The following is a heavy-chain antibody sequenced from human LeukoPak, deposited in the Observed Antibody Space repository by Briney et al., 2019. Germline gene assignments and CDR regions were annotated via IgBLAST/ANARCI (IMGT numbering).Heavy chain of an antibody. D-gene: IGHD5-18*01. Sequence: GASVKVSCKASGYTFTGYYMHWVRQAPGQGLEWMGWINPNSGGTNYAQKFQGRVTMTRDTSISTAYMELSRLRSDDTAVYYCARRPDTAMVTYYYYMDVWGKGTTVTISS. CDR2: INPNSGGT. CDR1: GYTFTGYY. V-gene: IGHV1-2*02. J-gene: IGHJ6*03. CDR3: ARRPDTAMVTYYYYMDV.